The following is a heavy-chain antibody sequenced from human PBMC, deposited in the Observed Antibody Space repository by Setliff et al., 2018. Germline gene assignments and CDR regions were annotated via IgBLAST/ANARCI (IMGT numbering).Heavy chain of an antibody. CDR3: SRLVRFCTRIVCQRLSGDDY. CDR2: ISPHNGNT. CDR1: GYTFTDFG. D-gene: IGHD3-10*01. Sequence: ASVKVSCKASGYTFTDFGVSWVRQAPGQGLEWVGWISPHNGNTYYAPKFQGTVLMTADTSTTTAYLELRSLRSDDTDVYYCSRLVRFCTRIVCQRLSGDDYWGQGTLVTVSS. V-gene: IGHV1-18*01. J-gene: IGHJ4*02.